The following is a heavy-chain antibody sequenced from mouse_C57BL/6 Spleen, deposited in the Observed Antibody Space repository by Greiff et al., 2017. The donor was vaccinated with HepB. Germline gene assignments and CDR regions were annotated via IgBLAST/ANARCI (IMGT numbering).Heavy chain of an antibody. CDR3: ASMGYYYGSSYGYFDY. CDR1: GYTFTSYW. J-gene: IGHJ2*01. V-gene: IGHV1-69*01. D-gene: IGHD1-1*01. CDR2: IDPSDSYT. Sequence: QVQLQQPGAELVMPGASVKLSCKASGYTFTSYWMHWVKQRPGQGLEWIGEIDPSDSYTNYNQKFKGKSTLTVDKSSSTAYMQLSSLASEDSAVYYCASMGYYYGSSYGYFDYWGQGTTLTVSS.